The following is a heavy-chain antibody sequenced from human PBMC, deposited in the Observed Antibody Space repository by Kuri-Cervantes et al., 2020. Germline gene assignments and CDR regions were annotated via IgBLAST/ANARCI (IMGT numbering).Heavy chain of an antibody. CDR3: ARDPYVSGNDY. D-gene: IGHD3-10*01. CDR1: GGSVSSGSYY. Sequence: GSLRLSCTVSGGSVSSGSYYWSWIRQPPGKGLEWIGYIYYSGSTNYNPSLKSRVTISVDTSKNQFSLKLSSVTAADTAVYYCARDPYVSGNDYWGQGTLVTVSS. V-gene: IGHV4-61*01. CDR2: IYYSGST. J-gene: IGHJ4*02.